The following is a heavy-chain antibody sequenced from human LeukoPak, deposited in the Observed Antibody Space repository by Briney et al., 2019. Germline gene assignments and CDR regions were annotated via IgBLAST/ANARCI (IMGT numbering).Heavy chain of an antibody. CDR3: ARDIGESSSSVGGSYYYGMDV. CDR2: INPSGGST. V-gene: IGHV1-46*01. J-gene: IGHJ6*02. D-gene: IGHD6-6*01. CDR1: GYTFTSYY. Sequence: ASVKVSCKASGYTFTSYYMHWVRQAPGQGLEWMGIINPSGGSTSYAQKFQGRVTMTRDTSTSTVYMELSSLRSEDTAVYYCARDIGESSSSVGGSYYYGMDVWGQGTTVSVSS.